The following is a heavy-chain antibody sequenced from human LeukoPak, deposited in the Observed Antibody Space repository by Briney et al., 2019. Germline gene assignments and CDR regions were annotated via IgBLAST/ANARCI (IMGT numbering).Heavy chain of an antibody. CDR3: AREGASRTFDF. CDR2: ISSSGTTI. J-gene: IGHJ4*02. CDR1: GFTFSRYE. Sequence: GGSLRLSCAASGFTFSRYEMNWVRQAPGEGLEWVSYISSSGTTIYYADSVKGRLTISSDNANTSLYLQMNRLRVEDTALYYCAREGASRTFDFWGQGTLVTVSS. D-gene: IGHD1-26*01. V-gene: IGHV3-48*03.